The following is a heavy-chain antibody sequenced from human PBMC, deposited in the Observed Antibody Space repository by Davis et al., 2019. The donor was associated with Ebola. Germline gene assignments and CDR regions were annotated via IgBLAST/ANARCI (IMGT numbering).Heavy chain of an antibody. V-gene: IGHV3-53*04. D-gene: IGHD2/OR15-2a*01. J-gene: IGHJ4*02. CDR3: ARVKLLSAAEMYFDS. Sequence: GGSLRLSCAASALTVSDSYMSWVRQAPGKGLEWVSLIYAGGSTHYADSVKGRFTISRHNSKDTLYLQMSDLRTEDTAVYYCARVKLLSAAEMYFDSWGQGALVTVSS. CDR1: ALTVSDSY. CDR2: IYAGGST.